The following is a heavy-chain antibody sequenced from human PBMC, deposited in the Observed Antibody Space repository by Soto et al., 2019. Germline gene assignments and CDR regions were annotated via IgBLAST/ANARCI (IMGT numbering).Heavy chain of an antibody. Sequence: PSETLSLTCAVSGGSISSGGYSWSWILHPPGKGLEWIGYIYHSGNAYYNPSLKSRVTISVDRSKNQFSLKLSSVTAADTAVYYCARDLSAGYDILTAHNWFDPWGQGTLVTVSS. D-gene: IGHD3-9*01. V-gene: IGHV4-30-2*01. CDR1: GGSISSGGYS. CDR2: IYHSGNA. CDR3: ARDLSAGYDILTAHNWFDP. J-gene: IGHJ5*02.